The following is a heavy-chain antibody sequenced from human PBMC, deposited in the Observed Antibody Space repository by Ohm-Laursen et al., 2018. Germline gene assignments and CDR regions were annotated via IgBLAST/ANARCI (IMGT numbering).Heavy chain of an antibody. CDR1: GGSITSYY. CDR2: IYYSGNS. CDR3: ARGHTYGRFDY. J-gene: IGHJ4*02. D-gene: IGHD5-18*01. Sequence: SETLSLTCTVSGGSITSYYWNWIRQPPGKGLEWIGYIYYSGNSNNNPSLKSRLTVSMDTSKNQFSLKLSSVTAADTAAYYCARGHTYGRFDYWGQGILVTVSS. V-gene: IGHV4-59*01.